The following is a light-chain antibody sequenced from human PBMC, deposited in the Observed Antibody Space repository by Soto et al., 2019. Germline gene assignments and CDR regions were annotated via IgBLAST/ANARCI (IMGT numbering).Light chain of an antibody. CDR1: NIDTKS. V-gene: IGLV3-21*02. J-gene: IGLJ2*01. CDR3: QVWDIITYHVV. Sequence: SYELTQPPSVSVAPGQTAKITCAGDNIDTKSMHWYQQRPGQAPVLVVHDDTDRAAGIPERFSGSKSGGTATLTISRVEAGDEADYYCQVWDIITYHVVFGGGTKFTVL. CDR2: DDT.